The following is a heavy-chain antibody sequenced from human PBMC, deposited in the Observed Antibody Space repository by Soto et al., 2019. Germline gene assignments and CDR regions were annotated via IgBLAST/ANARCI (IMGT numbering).Heavy chain of an antibody. J-gene: IGHJ4*02. V-gene: IGHV3-72*01. Sequence: VQLVDSGGGLVQPGGSLRLSCAVSGFTLSDHFMDWVRQAPGNGLEWVGRTKHKVSSYATEYAASVKGRFTISRDDSSTSLYLQMSSLRTEDTAVYYCVAYLSYYVHWCQGNLVTVSS. CDR2: TKHKVSSYAT. CDR3: VAYLSYYVH. D-gene: IGHD3-10*02. CDR1: GFTLSDHF.